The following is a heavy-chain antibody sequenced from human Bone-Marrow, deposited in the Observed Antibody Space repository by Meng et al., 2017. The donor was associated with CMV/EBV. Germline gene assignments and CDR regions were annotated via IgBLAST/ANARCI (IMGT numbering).Heavy chain of an antibody. CDR2: INYSGST. V-gene: IGHV4-39*07. CDR1: GFTFSSYS. Sequence: ESLKISCAASGFTFSSYSMNWVRQAPGKGLEWIGSINYSGSTYYNSSLKSRVTISVDTSKNQFSLKLTSVTAADTAVYYCARGAEWFGELPDYFDFWGQGKLVTVSS. CDR3: ARGAEWFGELPDYFDF. D-gene: IGHD3-10*01. J-gene: IGHJ4*02.